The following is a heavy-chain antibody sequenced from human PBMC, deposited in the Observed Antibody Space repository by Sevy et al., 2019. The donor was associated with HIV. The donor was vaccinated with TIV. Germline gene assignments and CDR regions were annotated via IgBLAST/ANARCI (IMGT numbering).Heavy chain of an antibody. CDR2: IYYSGST. Sequence: SETLSLTCTVSGGSISSYYWSWIRQPPGKGLEWIGYIYYSGSTNYNPSLKSRVTISVDTSKNQFSLKLGSVTAAEPAVYYCAGSWDGYCTNGVCPYYYYYYYMDVWGKGTTVTVSS. J-gene: IGHJ6*03. CDR1: GGSISSYY. D-gene: IGHD2-8*01. CDR3: AGSWDGYCTNGVCPYYYYYYYMDV. V-gene: IGHV4-59*08.